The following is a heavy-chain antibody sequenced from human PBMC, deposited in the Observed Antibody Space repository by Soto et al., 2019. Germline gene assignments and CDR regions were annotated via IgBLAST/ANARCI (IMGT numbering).Heavy chain of an antibody. CDR1: GYSISSSNW. J-gene: IGHJ4*02. V-gene: IGHV4-28*01. CDR2: IYYSGPT. CDR3: ARREIQGPIDY. D-gene: IGHD1-26*01. Sequence: QVQLQESGPGLVKPSDTLSLTCAVSGYSISSSNWWGWIRQPPGKGLEWIGYIYYSGPTYYNPSLKSRVTMSVDTYKNRFSLKLTSVTAVDTAVYYWARREIQGPIDYWGQGTLVTVSS.